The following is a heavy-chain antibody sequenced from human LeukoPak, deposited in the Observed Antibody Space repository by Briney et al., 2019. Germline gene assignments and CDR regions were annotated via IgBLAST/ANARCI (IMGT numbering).Heavy chain of an antibody. D-gene: IGHD3-10*01. CDR3: ARVGKVRVYYYYYGMDV. CDR2: IYYSGST. CDR1: GGSISSYY. J-gene: IGHJ6*02. V-gene: IGHV4-59*01. Sequence: KSSETLSLTCTVSGGSISSYYWSWIRQPPGKGLEWIGYIYYSGSTNYNPSLKSRVTISVDTSKYQFSLKLSSVTAADTAVYYCARVGKVRVYYYYYGMDVWGQGTTVTVSS.